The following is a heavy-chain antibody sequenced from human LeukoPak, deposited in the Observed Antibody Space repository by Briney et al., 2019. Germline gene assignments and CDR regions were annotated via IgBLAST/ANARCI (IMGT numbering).Heavy chain of an antibody. Sequence: SQTLSLACVISGDSVSSTTITWNWIRQSPSRGLEWLSRTYYRSKWNHDFAVSVKSRITVNPDTSRNQLSLQLNSVTPEDAAVYYCARGRSRNWFDLWGPGTLITVSS. CDR1: GDSVSSTTIT. V-gene: IGHV6-1*01. J-gene: IGHJ5*02. CDR3: ARGRSRNWFDL. CDR2: TYYRSKWNH.